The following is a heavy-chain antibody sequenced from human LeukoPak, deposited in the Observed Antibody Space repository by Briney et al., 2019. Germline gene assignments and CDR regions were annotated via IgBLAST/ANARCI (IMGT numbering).Heavy chain of an antibody. D-gene: IGHD2-2*01. Sequence: GESLRLSCAASGFTFSRHWMHWVRQAPGKGLVWISRINSDASDTNYADFVKGRFTISRDNAKNTVYLQINSLRDEDTAVYYCARICSSTDCLIPDWGQGTLVTVSS. V-gene: IGHV3-74*01. CDR2: INSDASDT. J-gene: IGHJ4*02. CDR3: ARICSSTDCLIPD. CDR1: GFTFSRHW.